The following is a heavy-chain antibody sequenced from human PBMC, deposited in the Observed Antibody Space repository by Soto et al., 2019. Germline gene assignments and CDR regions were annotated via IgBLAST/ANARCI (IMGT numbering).Heavy chain of an antibody. D-gene: IGHD2-21*02. CDR3: ARGIYTKRSVVVTAAALGLFY. V-gene: IGHV1-69*13. Sequence: GASVKVSCKASGGTFSSYAISWVRQAPGQGLEWMGGIIPIFGTANYAQKFQGRVTITADESTSTAYMELSSLRSEDTAVYYCARGIYTKRSVVVTAAALGLFYWGQGPLVTVSS. CDR2: IIPIFGTA. CDR1: GGTFSSYA. J-gene: IGHJ4*02.